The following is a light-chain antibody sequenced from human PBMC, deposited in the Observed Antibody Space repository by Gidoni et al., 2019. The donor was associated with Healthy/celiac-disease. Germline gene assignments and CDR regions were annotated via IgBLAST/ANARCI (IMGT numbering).Light chain of an antibody. J-gene: IGLJ2*01. CDR3: SSYTSSSAVV. CDR2: DVS. V-gene: IGLV2-14*01. Sequence: QSALTQPASVSGSPGQSITISCNGTSGDVGGYNYVSWYQQHPGKAPKLMIYDVSNRPSGVSNRFSGSKSGNTASLTISGLQAEDEADYYCSSYTSSSAVVFGGGTKLTVL. CDR1: SGDVGGYNY.